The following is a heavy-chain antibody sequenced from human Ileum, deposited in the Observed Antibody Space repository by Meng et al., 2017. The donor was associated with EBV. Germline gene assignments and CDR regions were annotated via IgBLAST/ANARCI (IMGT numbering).Heavy chain of an antibody. V-gene: IGHV1-18*01. CDR1: GYTFTNYG. D-gene: IGHD5-12*01. Sequence: QAQLVQSGGEVMKPGAAVKVSCMVSGYTFTNYGMTWVRQAPGQGLEWMGWISAYNGNTNYAQTLQGRLTMTTDTSTSTAYMELSSLRSEDTAVYYCARGPSTINVEKGDWIDSWGQGTLVNVSS. CDR2: ISAYNGNT. CDR3: ARGPSTINVEKGDWIDS. J-gene: IGHJ4*02.